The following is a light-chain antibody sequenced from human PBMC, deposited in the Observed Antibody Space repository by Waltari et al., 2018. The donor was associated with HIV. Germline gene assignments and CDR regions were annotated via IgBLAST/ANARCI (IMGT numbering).Light chain of an antibody. V-gene: IGKV3-20*01. CDR1: QSVSSSY. Sequence: EIVLTQSPGTLSLSPGERATLSCRASQSVSSSYLAWYQQKPGQAPRLLIYGASSRATGIPARFTGSGSGTDFTLTITRLEPEDFVLYYCQQYDSSPPAYTFGQGTKLEIK. J-gene: IGKJ2*01. CDR3: QQYDSSPPAYT. CDR2: GAS.